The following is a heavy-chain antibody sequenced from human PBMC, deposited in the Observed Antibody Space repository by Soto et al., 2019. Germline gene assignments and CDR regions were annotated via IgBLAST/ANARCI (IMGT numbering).Heavy chain of an antibody. V-gene: IGHV3-33*01. CDR3: ARDCAGYSSGWYQRGGFDY. D-gene: IGHD6-19*01. CDR1: GFTFSSYG. J-gene: IGHJ4*02. CDR2: IWYDASNK. Sequence: QVQLVESGGGVVQPGRSLRLSCAASGFTFSSYGMHWVRQAPGKGLEWVAVIWYDASNKYYADSVKGRFTISRDNSKNPLYLQMNSLRAEDTAAYYCARDCAGYSSGWYQRGGFDYWGQGTLVTVSS.